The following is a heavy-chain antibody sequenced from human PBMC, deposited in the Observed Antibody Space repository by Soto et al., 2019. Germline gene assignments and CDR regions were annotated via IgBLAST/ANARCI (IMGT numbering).Heavy chain of an antibody. Sequence: GASLKVSCKASGYTFTSYDINWVLQATGQGLEWMGWMNPNSGNTGYAQKFQGRVTMTRNTSISTAYMELSSLRSEDTAVYYCAREVALGGAARDKPYYYYGMDVWGQGTTVTVSS. CDR2: MNPNSGNT. D-gene: IGHD6-6*01. CDR1: GYTFTSYD. J-gene: IGHJ6*02. V-gene: IGHV1-8*01. CDR3: AREVALGGAARDKPYYYYGMDV.